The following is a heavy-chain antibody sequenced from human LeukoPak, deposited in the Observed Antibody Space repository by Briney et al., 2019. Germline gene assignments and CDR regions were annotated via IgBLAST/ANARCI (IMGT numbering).Heavy chain of an antibody. V-gene: IGHV3-7*01. CDR2: IKQDASEK. D-gene: IGHD3-3*01. CDR3: ARLREIPVFGVVTKSTSYSDY. J-gene: IGHJ4*02. CDR1: GFTFTNYW. Sequence: GGSLRLSCAASGFTFTNYWMSWVRQAPGKGLEWVANIKQDASEKYYVDSVKGRFTIPRDNAKDSLYLQMNSLRAEDTAVYYCARLREIPVFGVVTKSTSYSDYWGQGTLVTVSS.